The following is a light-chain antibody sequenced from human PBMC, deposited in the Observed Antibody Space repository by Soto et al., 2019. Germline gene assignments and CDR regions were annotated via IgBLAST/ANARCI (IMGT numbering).Light chain of an antibody. Sequence: DLQMTQSPSFLSASVGDRVTISCRASQAINTYLNWYQQKPGKAPKLLIYGTSDLQNGVPSRFRGGGSGTDFTLTIRSLQPEDFATCYCQQSYSTLLLTFGQGTRLEV. CDR2: GTS. V-gene: IGKV1-39*01. CDR1: QAINTY. J-gene: IGKJ5*01. CDR3: QQSYSTLLLT.